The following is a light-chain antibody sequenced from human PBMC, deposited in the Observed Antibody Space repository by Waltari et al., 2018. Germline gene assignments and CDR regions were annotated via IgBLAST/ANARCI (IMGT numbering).Light chain of an antibody. CDR1: SSECGYYNI. CDR2: EVN. CDR3: CSYAGVNTFL. J-gene: IGLJ2*01. V-gene: IGLV2-23*02. Sequence: QSALTQPAYVSGSPGQSITILCTGTSSECGYYNIVSWYQQHPGTAPKLSISEVNKRPLGISSRFSGSKSDNTASLTSSGLQPEDEAEYYCCSYAGVNTFLFGGGTKVTVL.